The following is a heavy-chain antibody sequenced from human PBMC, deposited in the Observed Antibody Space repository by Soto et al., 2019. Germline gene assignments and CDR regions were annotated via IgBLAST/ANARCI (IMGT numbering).Heavy chain of an antibody. CDR3: AKTDKFHSQSSGWANRFDS. CDR2: ITSAGST. V-gene: IGHV3-23*01. CDR1: GFTFSNYA. J-gene: IGHJ4*02. D-gene: IGHD6-19*01. Sequence: VQLLESGGDLAQPGESLRLICAASGFTFSNYAMTWVRQSPGKGLEWVSTITSAGSTFYGDTVKGRFTISRDNSKSTLYLQMNSLGAEDTAVYYCAKTDKFHSQSSGWANRFDSWGQGTLVTVSS.